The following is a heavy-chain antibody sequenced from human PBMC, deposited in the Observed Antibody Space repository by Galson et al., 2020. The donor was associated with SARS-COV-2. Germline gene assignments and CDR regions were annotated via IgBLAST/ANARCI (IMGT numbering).Heavy chain of an antibody. CDR2: IYDSGRI. CDR1: GGSISSYY. V-gene: IGHV4-59*01. J-gene: IGHJ5*02. CDR3: SRVPPPALHRYFFAAGSCLADRFDP. Sequence: SETLSLTCTVSGGSISSYYWTWIRQPPGKGLEWIGYIYDSGRINYNPSLRSRVTISVDTTKNQFSLKLSSVTAAATAVDFCSRVPPPALHRYFFAAGSCLADRFDPGGQGTLVTVSS. D-gene: IGHD2-15*01.